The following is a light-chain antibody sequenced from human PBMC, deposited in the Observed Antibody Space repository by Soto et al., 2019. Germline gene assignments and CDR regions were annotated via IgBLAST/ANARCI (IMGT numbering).Light chain of an antibody. Sequence: QSVLTQPPSVSAAPGQTATISCSGSSSNIGSNYVSWYQHLPGTAPKLLIYDNNKRPSGIPDRFSGSQSGTSATLGITGLQTGDEADYYCGTWDSSLSAVFGGGTQLTVL. CDR2: DNN. CDR3: GTWDSSLSAV. CDR1: SSNIGSNY. V-gene: IGLV1-51*01. J-gene: IGLJ2*01.